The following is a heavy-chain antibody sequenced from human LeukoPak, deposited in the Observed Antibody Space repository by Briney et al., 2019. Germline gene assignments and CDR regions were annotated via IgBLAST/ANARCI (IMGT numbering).Heavy chain of an antibody. Sequence: PLESLSLTCTVAGGSMSSYCWSWIRQAPGKGLEWIGCVYDSGSTNYNPSLKSRVTISVDTSKNQFSLKMTSVTAADTAVYYCARRHGSGVYLDVWGKGTTVSASS. CDR1: GGSMSSYC. J-gene: IGHJ6*03. D-gene: IGHD2-2*03. V-gene: IGHV4-59*08. CDR2: VYDSGST. CDR3: ARRHGSGVYLDV.